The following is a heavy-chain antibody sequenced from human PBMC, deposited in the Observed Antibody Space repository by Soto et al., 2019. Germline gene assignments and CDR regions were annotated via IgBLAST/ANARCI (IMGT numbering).Heavy chain of an antibody. CDR1: CGSIISGGYC. J-gene: IGHJ4*02. CDR3: ARGGTGTTRGYFDY. CDR2: IYYSGST. V-gene: IGHV4-31*03. Sequence: SETLSLTGTVSCGSIISGGYCWIWIRQHPGKGLEWIGYIYYSGSTYYNPSLKSRVTISVDTSKNQFSLKLSSVTAADTAVYYCARGGTGTTRGYFDYWGQGTLVTVSS. D-gene: IGHD1-7*01.